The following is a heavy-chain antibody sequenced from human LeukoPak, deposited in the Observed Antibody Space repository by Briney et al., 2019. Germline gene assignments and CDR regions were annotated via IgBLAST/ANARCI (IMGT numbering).Heavy chain of an antibody. CDR2: MNPNSGNT. J-gene: IGHJ4*02. CDR1: GYTFTSYD. Sequence: GASVKVSCKASGYTFTSYDINWVRQATGQGLEWMGWMNPNSGNTGYAQKFQGRVTMTRNTSISTAYMELSSLRSEDTAVYYCARGGMVLRYFDWWFDYWGQGTLATVSS. D-gene: IGHD3-9*01. V-gene: IGHV1-8*02. CDR3: ARGGMVLRYFDWWFDY.